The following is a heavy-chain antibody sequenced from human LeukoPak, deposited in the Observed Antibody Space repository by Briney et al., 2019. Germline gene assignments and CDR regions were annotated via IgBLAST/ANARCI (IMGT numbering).Heavy chain of an antibody. D-gene: IGHD2-15*01. CDR3: AGASVLAATMPGQYFQH. Sequence: PGGSLRLSCAASGFTFSSYSMNWVRQAPGEGLEWVSYISSSSSTIYYADSVKGRFTISRDNAKNSLYLQMNSLRAEDTAVYYCAGASVLAATMPGQYFQHWGQGTLVTVSS. V-gene: IGHV3-48*01. CDR1: GFTFSSYS. J-gene: IGHJ1*01. CDR2: ISSSSSTI.